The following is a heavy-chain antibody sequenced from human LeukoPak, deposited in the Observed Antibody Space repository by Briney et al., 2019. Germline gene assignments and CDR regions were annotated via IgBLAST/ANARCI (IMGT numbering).Heavy chain of an antibody. D-gene: IGHD4-17*01. V-gene: IGHV1-69*04. CDR2: IIPIFGIA. J-gene: IGHJ6*02. CDR1: GGTFSSYA. Sequence: SVKVSCKASGGTFSSYAIIWVRQAPGQGLEWMGRIIPIFGIANYAQKFQGRVTITADKSTSTAYMELSSLRSEDTAVYYCARDSLEYGDQNPNYYYYGMDVWGQGTTVTVSS. CDR3: ARDSLEYGDQNPNYYYYGMDV.